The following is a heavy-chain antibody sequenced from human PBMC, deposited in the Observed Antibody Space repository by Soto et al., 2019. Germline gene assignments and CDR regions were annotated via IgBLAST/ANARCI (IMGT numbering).Heavy chain of an antibody. CDR1: GGTFRSYS. D-gene: IGHD3-22*01. V-gene: IGHV1-69*13. Sequence: SVKVSCKASGGTFRSYSISWVRQAPGQGLEWMGGIIPIFDITNYAQKFQGRVTITADESTSTAYMELSSLGSDDTAVYYCARPDEGGYSSNHHYYYAVDVWG. J-gene: IGHJ6*02. CDR3: ARPDEGGYSSNHHYYYAVDV. CDR2: IIPIFDIT.